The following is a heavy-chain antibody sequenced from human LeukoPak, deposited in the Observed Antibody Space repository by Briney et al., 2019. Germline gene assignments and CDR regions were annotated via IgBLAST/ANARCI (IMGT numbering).Heavy chain of an antibody. CDR3: AKDFLHLTGQYYAPFDY. V-gene: IGHV3-30*02. J-gene: IGHJ4*02. D-gene: IGHD1-14*01. CDR1: GFTLSSYG. CDR2: IRYDGTDK. Sequence: GGSLRLSCAASGFTLSSYGIHWVRQAPGKGLEWVAFIRYDGTDKYFADSVKGRFTISRDNSKNTLYLQMSSLRPEDSALYYCAKDFLHLTGQYYAPFDYWGQGTLVTVSS.